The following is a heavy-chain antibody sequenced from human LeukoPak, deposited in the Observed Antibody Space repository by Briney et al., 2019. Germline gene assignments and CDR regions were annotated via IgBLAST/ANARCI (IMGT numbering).Heavy chain of an antibody. D-gene: IGHD6-13*01. CDR1: GGSVSSGSYY. Sequence: SETLSLTCTVSGGSVSSGSYYWSWIRQPPGKGLEWIGYIYYSGSTNYNPSLKSPVTISVDTSKNQFSLKLSSVTAADTAVYYCASEGAGTFDYWGQGTLVTVSS. CDR2: IYYSGST. J-gene: IGHJ4*02. V-gene: IGHV4-61*01. CDR3: ASEGAGTFDY.